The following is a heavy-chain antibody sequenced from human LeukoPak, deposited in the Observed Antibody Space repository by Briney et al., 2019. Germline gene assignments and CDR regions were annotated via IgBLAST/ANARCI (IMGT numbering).Heavy chain of an antibody. CDR1: GYTFSNYG. CDR2: ISAYNGNT. CDR3: ARDRSSLAVGDSRTSDY. V-gene: IGHV1-18*01. D-gene: IGHD6-19*01. J-gene: IGHJ4*02. Sequence: ASVTVSCKASGYTFSNYGITWVRQAPGQGLEWMGWISAYNGNTNYAQKFQDRVTMTTDTSTSTAYMELGSLKFDDTAVYYCARDRSSLAVGDSRTSDYWGQGTRVTVSS.